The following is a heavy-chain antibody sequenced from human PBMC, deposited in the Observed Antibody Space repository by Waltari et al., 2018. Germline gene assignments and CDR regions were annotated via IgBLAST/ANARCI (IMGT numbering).Heavy chain of an antibody. CDR2: IYSAGNT. J-gene: IGHJ4*02. Sequence: EVQLVESGGGLVQPGESLRLSCAASGFTVSRNYMTWVRQAPGKGREWVSLIYSAGNTYYADSVKGRFTISRDNSKNTLYLQMNSLRAEDTAVYYCVRDYYADYWGQGTLVTVSS. V-gene: IGHV3-66*02. CDR1: GFTVSRNY. D-gene: IGHD3-10*01. CDR3: VRDYYADY.